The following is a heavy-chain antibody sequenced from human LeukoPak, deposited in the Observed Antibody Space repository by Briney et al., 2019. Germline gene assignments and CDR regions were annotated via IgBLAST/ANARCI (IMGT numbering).Heavy chain of an antibody. Sequence: SVKVSCKASGGTCSSYASSWVRQAPGQGREWMGGIIPIFGTANYAQKFQGRVTITADESTSTAYMELSSLRSEDTAVYYCARDRCSSTSCYTYFDYWGQGTLVTVSS. V-gene: IGHV1-69*13. J-gene: IGHJ4*02. CDR2: IIPIFGTA. CDR3: ARDRCSSTSCYTYFDY. CDR1: GGTCSSYA. D-gene: IGHD2-2*02.